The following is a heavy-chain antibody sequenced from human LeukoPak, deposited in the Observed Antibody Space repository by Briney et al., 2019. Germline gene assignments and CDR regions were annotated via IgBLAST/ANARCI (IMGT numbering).Heavy chain of an antibody. V-gene: IGHV4-34*01. CDR2: INHSGST. CDR1: GGSFSGYY. D-gene: IGHD4-17*01. CDR3: ARVSAVTTQSWFDP. Sequence: SETLSLTCAVYGGSFSGYYWSWIRQPPGKGLEWIGEINHSGSTNYNPSLKSRVTIPVDTSKNQFSLKLSSVTAADTAVYYCARVSAVTTQSWFDPWGQGTLVTVSS. J-gene: IGHJ5*02.